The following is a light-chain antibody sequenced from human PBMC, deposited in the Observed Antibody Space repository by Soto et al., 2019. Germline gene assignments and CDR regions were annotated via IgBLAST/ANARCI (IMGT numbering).Light chain of an antibody. V-gene: IGKV3D-7*01. CDR2: GAS. CDR1: QSLSNTY. Sequence: EIVMTQSPVTLSLSPGDRATLSCRASQSLSNTYISWYQQKPGQAPRLLIYGASTRATGIPARFSGSGSGTDFTLTISILQPEDVALYYCQQDFDLPLTFGGGTKVDIK. CDR3: QQDFDLPLT. J-gene: IGKJ4*01.